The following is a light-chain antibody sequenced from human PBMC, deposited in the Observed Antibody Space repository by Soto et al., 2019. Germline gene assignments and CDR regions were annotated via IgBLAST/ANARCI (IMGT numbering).Light chain of an antibody. CDR1: QSVSSSY. V-gene: IGKV3D-20*01. Sequence: EIVLTQSPATLSLSPGERATLSCGASQSVSSSYLAWYQQKPGLAPRLLIYDASSRATGIPDRFSGSGSGTDVTLTISRLEPEDFAVYYCQQYCSSPITFGQGTRLEIK. CDR2: DAS. J-gene: IGKJ5*01. CDR3: QQYCSSPIT.